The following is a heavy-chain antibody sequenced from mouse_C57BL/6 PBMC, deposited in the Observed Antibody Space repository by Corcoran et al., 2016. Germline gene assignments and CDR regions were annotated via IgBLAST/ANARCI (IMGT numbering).Heavy chain of an antibody. J-gene: IGHJ3*01. CDR3: ARHGSSYAWFAY. CDR1: GYTFTDYY. V-gene: IGHV1-26*01. D-gene: IGHD1-1*01. CDR2: INPNNGGT. Sequence: EVQLQQSGPELVKPGASVKISCKASGYTFTDYYMNWVKQSHGKSLEWSGDINPNNGGTSYNQKFKGKATLTVDTSSSTAYMELRSLTSEDSAVYYCARHGSSYAWFAYWGQGTLVTVAA.